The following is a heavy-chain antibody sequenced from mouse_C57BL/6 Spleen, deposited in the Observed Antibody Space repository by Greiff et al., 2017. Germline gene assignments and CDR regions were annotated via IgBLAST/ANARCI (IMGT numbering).Heavy chain of an antibody. CDR1: GYTFTSYT. CDR2: INPISGYT. D-gene: IGHD1-1*02. Sequence: VQLQQSGAELARPGASVKMSCKASGYTFTSYTMHWVKQRPGQGLEWIGYINPISGYTKYNQKFKDKATLTADKSSSTAYMQLSSLTSEDSAVYYCARSGVVGPHFDYWGQGTTLTVSS. J-gene: IGHJ2*01. CDR3: ARSGVVGPHFDY. V-gene: IGHV1-4*01.